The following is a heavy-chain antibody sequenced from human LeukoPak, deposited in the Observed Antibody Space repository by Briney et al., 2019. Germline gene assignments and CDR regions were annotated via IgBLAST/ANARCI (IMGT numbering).Heavy chain of an antibody. CDR3: ARGSTGRTYYFDY. CDR2: IYYSGST. V-gene: IGHV4-31*03. Sequence: SETLSLTCTVSGGSISSGGYYWSWLRQHPGKGREWIGYIYYSGSTYYNPYLKSRVTIAVDTSKNQFSLKLSSVTAADTAVYYCARGSTGRTYYFDYWGQGTLVTVSS. D-gene: IGHD1-1*01. CDR1: GGSISSGGYY. J-gene: IGHJ4*02.